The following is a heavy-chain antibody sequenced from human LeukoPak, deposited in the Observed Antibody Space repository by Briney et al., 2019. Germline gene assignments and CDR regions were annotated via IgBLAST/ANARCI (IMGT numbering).Heavy chain of an antibody. CDR3: ARDVCRDCMAAAGSNY. V-gene: IGHV3-7*01. D-gene: IGHD6-13*01. J-gene: IGHJ4*02. CDR2: IKQDGSEK. CDR1: GFTFSSYW. Sequence: PGGSLRLSCAASGFTFSSYWMSWVRQAPGKGLEWVANIKQDGSEKYYVDSVKGRFTISRDNAKNSLYPQMNSLRAEDTAVYYCARDVCRDCMAAAGSNYWGQGTLVTVSS.